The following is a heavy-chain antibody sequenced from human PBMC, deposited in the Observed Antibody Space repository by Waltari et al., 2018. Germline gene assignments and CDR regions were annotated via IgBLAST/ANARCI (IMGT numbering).Heavy chain of an antibody. V-gene: IGHV1-69*12. CDR2: IIPIFGTA. Sequence: QVQLVQSGAEVKKPGSSVKVSCQASGGPFSSSAISWVRRAPGQGLEWMGGIIPIFGTANYAQKFQGRVTITADESTSTAYMELSSLRSEDTAVYYCARTSDYGDYSFDYWGQGTLVTVSS. J-gene: IGHJ4*02. D-gene: IGHD4-17*01. CDR1: GGPFSSSA. CDR3: ARTSDYGDYSFDY.